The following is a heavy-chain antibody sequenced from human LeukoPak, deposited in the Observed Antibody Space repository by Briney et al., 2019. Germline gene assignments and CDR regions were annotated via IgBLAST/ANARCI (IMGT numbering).Heavy chain of an antibody. CDR2: IYYSGST. CDR3: ASGNDILTGYYAY. D-gene: IGHD3-9*01. V-gene: IGHV4-31*03. CDR1: GGSISSGGYY. Sequence: PSETLSLTCTVSGGSISSGGYYWSWIRQHPGQGLEWIGYIYYSGSTYYNPSLKSRVTISVDTSKNQFSLRLSSVTAADTAVYYCASGNDILTGYYAYWGQGTLVTVSS. J-gene: IGHJ4*02.